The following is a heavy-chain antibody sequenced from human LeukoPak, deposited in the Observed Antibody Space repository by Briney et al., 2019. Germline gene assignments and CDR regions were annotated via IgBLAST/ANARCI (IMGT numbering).Heavy chain of an antibody. Sequence: SVKVSCKASGYTFTSYGISWVRQAPGQGLEWMGWISAYNGNTNYAQKLQGRVTMTTDTSTSTAYMELRSLRSDDTAVYYCATTMQENYYDSSGYYTSWGQGTLVTVSS. CDR2: ISAYNGNT. CDR3: ATTMQENYYDSSGYYTS. V-gene: IGHV1-18*01. J-gene: IGHJ5*02. D-gene: IGHD3-22*01. CDR1: GYTFTSYG.